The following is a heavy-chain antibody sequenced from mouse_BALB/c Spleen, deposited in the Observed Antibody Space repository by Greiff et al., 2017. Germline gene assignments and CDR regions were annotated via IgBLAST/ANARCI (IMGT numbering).Heavy chain of an antibody. CDR2: IYYSGTI. CDR1: GISITTGNYR. D-gene: IGHD2-3*01. Sequence: DVMLVESGPGLVKPSQTVSLTCTVTGISITTGNYRWSWIRQFPGHKLEWIGYIYYSGTITYNPSLTSRTTITRDTSKNQFFLEMNSLTAEDTATYYCARELDGYFDYWGQGTTLTVSS. V-gene: IGHV3-5*02. CDR3: ARELDGYFDY. J-gene: IGHJ2*01.